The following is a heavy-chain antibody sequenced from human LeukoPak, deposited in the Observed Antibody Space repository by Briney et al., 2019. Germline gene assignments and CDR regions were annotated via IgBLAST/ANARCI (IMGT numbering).Heavy chain of an antibody. V-gene: IGHV1-2*02. D-gene: IGHD2-2*01. J-gene: IGHJ6*02. CDR1: GYTFTGYY. Sequence: ASVKVSCKASGYTFTGYYMHWVRQAPGQGLEWMGWINPNSGGTNYAQKFQGRVTMTRDTSISTAYMELSRLRSDDTAVYYCARSSPPEGHIVVVLAAKGADYYYYGMDVWGQGTTVTVSS. CDR2: INPNSGGT. CDR3: ARSSPPEGHIVVVLAAKGADYYYYGMDV.